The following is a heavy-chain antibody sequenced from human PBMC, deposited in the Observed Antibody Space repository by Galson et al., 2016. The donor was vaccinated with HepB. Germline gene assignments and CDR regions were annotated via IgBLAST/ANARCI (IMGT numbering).Heavy chain of an antibody. V-gene: IGHV4-59*11. J-gene: IGHJ4*02. CDR3: ARMRADYNDYFDY. D-gene: IGHD4-11*01. CDR1: GGSIRGHY. Sequence: SETLSLTCTVSGGSIRGHYWSWIRQPPGKRLEWIGYIYYSGSTNYNPSLKSRVSISVDTSKNQFSLKLSSVTAADTAVYYCARMRADYNDYFDYWGQGNLVTVSS. CDR2: IYYSGST.